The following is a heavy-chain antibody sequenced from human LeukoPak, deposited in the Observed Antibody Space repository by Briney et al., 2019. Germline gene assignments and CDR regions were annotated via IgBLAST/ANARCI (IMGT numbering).Heavy chain of an antibody. D-gene: IGHD6-13*01. V-gene: IGHV1-18*01. CDR1: GYTFTSYG. CDR3: ARDIAAAGNDAFDI. J-gene: IGHJ3*02. CDR2: ISAYNGNT. Sequence: GASVKVSCKASGYTFTSYGISWVRQAPGQGPEWMGWISAYNGNTNYAQKLQGRVTMTTDTSTSTAYMELRSLRSDDTAVYYCARDIAAAGNDAFDIWGQGTMVTVSS.